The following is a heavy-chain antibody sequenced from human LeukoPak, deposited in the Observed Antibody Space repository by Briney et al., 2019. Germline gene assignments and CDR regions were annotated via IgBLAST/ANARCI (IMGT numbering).Heavy chain of an antibody. J-gene: IGHJ4*02. CDR3: ARDDIAAAGTFDY. Sequence: SSETLSLTCTVSGGSISSSSYYWGWIRQPPGKGLEWIGSIYHSGSTYYNPSLKSRVTISVDTSKNQFSLKLSSVTAADTAVYYCARDDIAAAGTFDYWGQGTLVTVSS. V-gene: IGHV4-39*07. D-gene: IGHD6-13*01. CDR2: IYHSGST. CDR1: GGSISSSSYY.